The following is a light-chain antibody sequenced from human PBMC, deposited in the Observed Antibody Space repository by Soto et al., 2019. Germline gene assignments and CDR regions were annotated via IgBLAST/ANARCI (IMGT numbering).Light chain of an antibody. J-gene: IGKJ2*01. CDR2: GAS. Sequence: EIVLTQSQGTLSLSPGERATLSCRASQSVSSSYLAWYQQKPGQAPRLLIYGASGRATGIPDRFSGSGSGTAFAITISTLEPEDFAVYYCQQYVSSPMYTFGQGTKLEIK. V-gene: IGKV3-20*01. CDR1: QSVSSSY. CDR3: QQYVSSPMYT.